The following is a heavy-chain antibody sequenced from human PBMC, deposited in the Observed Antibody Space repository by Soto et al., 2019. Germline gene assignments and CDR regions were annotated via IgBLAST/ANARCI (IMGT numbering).Heavy chain of an antibody. CDR1: GYTFTSYG. CDR3: ARDGFWGGLLSYRRYYGRDV. Sequence: ASVKVSCKASGYTFTSYGISWVRQAPGQGLEWMGWISAYNGNTNYAQKLQGRVTMTTDTSTSTAYMELRSLRSDDTAVYYCARDGFWGGLLSYRRYYGRDVWGQGTRVTVPS. D-gene: IGHD3-16*02. CDR2: ISAYNGNT. J-gene: IGHJ6*02. V-gene: IGHV1-18*01.